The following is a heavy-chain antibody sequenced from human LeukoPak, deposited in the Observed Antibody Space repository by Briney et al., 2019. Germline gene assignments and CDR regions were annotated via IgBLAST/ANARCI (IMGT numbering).Heavy chain of an antibody. J-gene: IGHJ4*02. CDR1: GGSISSYY. CDR2: IYTSGST. V-gene: IGHV4-4*09. CDR3: ARDLDGDPYYFDY. D-gene: IGHD4-17*01. Sequence: SETLSLTCTVSGGSISSYYWSWIRQPPGKGLEWIGYIYTSGSTNYNPSLKSRVTMSVDTSKNQFSLKLSSVTAADTAVYYCARDLDGDPYYFDYWGQGTLVTVSS.